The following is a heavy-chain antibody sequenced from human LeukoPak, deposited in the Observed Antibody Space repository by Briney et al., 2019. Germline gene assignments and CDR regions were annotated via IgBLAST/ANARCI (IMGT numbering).Heavy chain of an antibody. V-gene: IGHV1-69*13. D-gene: IGHD6-19*01. CDR2: IIPIFGTA. J-gene: IGHJ4*02. CDR3: ALIGYSSGWYHFDY. Sequence: SVKVACKASGGTFSSYAISWVRQAPGQGLEWMGGIIPIFGTANYAQKFQGRVTITADESTSTAYMELSSLRSEDTAVYYCALIGYSSGWYHFDYWGQGTLVTVSS. CDR1: GGTFSSYA.